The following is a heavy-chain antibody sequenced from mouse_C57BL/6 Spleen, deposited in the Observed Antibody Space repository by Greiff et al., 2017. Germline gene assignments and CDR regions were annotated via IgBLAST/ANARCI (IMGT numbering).Heavy chain of an antibody. CDR1: GFTFSSYA. Sequence: EVMLVESGGGLVKPGGSLKLSCAASGFTFSSYAMSWVRQTPEKRLEWVATISDGGSYIYYPDNVKGRFTISRDNAKNNLYLQMSHLKSEDTAMYYCARAITGTAYAMDYWGQGTSVTVSS. V-gene: IGHV5-4*03. CDR2: ISDGGSYI. CDR3: ARAITGTAYAMDY. D-gene: IGHD4-1*01. J-gene: IGHJ4*01.